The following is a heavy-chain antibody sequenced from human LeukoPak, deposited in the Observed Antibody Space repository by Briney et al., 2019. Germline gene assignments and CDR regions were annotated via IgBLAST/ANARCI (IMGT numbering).Heavy chain of an antibody. D-gene: IGHD3-22*01. CDR3: ARRITMIGYYVDY. CDR2: FDPEDGET. Sequence: GASVKVSCKVSGYTLTELSMHWVRQAPGKGLEWMGGFDPEDGETIYAQKFQGRVTMTEDTSTSTAYMELRSLRSDDTAVYYCARRITMIGYYVDYWGQGTLVTVSS. CDR1: GYTLTELS. J-gene: IGHJ4*02. V-gene: IGHV1-24*01.